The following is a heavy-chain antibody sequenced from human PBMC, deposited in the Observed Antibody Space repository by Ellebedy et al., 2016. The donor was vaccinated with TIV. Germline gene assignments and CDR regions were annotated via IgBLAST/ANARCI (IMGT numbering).Heavy chain of an antibody. V-gene: IGHV3-7*03. CDR2: MNQVGSEK. CDR1: GFSVSRYF. D-gene: IGHD5-12*01. CDR3: ARDPNSPGDTGYGDY. Sequence: GESLKISCAASGFSVSRYFMSWVRQAPGKGLEWVANMNQVGSEKYYVDSVKGRFTISRDNAQNSLYLHMNNLRAEDTAVYYCARDPNSPGDTGYGDYWGQGVVVTVST. J-gene: IGHJ4*02.